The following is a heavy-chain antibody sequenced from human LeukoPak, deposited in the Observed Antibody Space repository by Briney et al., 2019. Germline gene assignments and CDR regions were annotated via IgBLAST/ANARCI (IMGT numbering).Heavy chain of an antibody. Sequence: ASVKVSCKASGYTFTSYAMHWVRQAPGQRLEWMGWINAGNGNTKYSQKFQGRVTITRDTSASTAYMELSSLRSEDTAVCYCARDLRGDYGDYFLDYWGQGTLVTVSS. V-gene: IGHV1-3*01. CDR3: ARDLRGDYGDYFLDY. CDR2: INAGNGNT. J-gene: IGHJ4*02. D-gene: IGHD4-17*01. CDR1: GYTFTSYA.